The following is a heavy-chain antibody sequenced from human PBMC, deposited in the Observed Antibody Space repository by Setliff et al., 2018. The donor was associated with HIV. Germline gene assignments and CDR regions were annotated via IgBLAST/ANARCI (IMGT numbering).Heavy chain of an antibody. V-gene: IGHV1-69-2*01. Sequence: ASVKVSCKVSGFTFTDFNMHWVQQAPGKGLEWMGLVDPEGGKTIYAENFQGRVTITADTSTDTTYMKLSSLRSEDTAVYYCATGRIPGIPAVIVYWGQGTLVTVSS. J-gene: IGHJ4*02. CDR3: ATGRIPGIPAVIVY. D-gene: IGHD6-13*01. CDR1: GFTFTDFN. CDR2: VDPEGGKT.